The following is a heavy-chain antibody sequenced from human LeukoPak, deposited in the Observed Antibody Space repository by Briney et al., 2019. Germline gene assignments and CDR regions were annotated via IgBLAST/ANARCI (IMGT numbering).Heavy chain of an antibody. V-gene: IGHV3-23*01. CDR1: GFTLRSYV. Sequence: GGSLRLSCVASGFTLRSYVMNWVRQTPGKGLEWVSSISGSGDSTFYADSVKGRFTISRDNSKNTLYLQMNSLRAEDTAVYYCAKGAMVRGVIIKSPYWGQGTLVTVSS. D-gene: IGHD3-10*01. J-gene: IGHJ4*02. CDR2: ISGSGDST. CDR3: AKGAMVRGVIIKSPY.